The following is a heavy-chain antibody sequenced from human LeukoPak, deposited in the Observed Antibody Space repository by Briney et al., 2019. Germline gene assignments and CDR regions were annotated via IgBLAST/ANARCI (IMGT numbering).Heavy chain of an antibody. Sequence: SETLSLTCTVSGGSISSSSYYWGWIRQPPGKGLEWIGSIYYSGSTYYNPSLKSRVTISVDTSKNQFSLNLSSVTAADTAVYYCARSYYYDSSGYYGYWGQGTLVTVSS. CDR3: ARSYYYDSSGYYGY. CDR1: GGSISSSSYY. J-gene: IGHJ4*02. D-gene: IGHD3-22*01. CDR2: IYYSGST. V-gene: IGHV4-39*07.